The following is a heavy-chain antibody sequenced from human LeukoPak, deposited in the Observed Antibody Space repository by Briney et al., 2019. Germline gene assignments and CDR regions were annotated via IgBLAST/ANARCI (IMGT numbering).Heavy chain of an antibody. D-gene: IGHD3-22*01. V-gene: IGHV4-4*02. Sequence: SETLSLTCAVSGGSISSSNWWSWVRPPPGKALEWIGNIFYSGSTYYSPSLESRVTISLDTSRNQFSLKLNSVTAADTAVYYCARSNGYGLIDIWGQGTMVTVSS. CDR3: ARSNGYGLIDI. CDR1: GGSISSSNW. CDR2: IFYSGST. J-gene: IGHJ3*02.